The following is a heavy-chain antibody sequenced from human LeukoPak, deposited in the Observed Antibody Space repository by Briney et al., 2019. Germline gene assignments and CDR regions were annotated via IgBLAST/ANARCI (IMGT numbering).Heavy chain of an antibody. V-gene: IGHV3-30*01. D-gene: IGHD6-13*01. CDR3: ARDHMIAARLLDY. Sequence: PGGSLRLSCAASGFTFSSYAMHWVRQAPGKGLEWVAVISYDGSNKYYADSVKGRFTISRDNSKNTLYLQMNSLRAEDTAVYYCARDHMIAARLLDYWGQGTLVTVSS. J-gene: IGHJ4*02. CDR1: GFTFSSYA. CDR2: ISYDGSNK.